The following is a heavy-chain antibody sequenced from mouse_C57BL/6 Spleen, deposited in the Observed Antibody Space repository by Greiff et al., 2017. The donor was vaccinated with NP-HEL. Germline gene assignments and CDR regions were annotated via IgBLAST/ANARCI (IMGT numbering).Heavy chain of an antibody. Sequence: QVHVKQSGAELVKPGASVKLSCKASGYTFTSYWMQWVKQRPGQGLEWIGEIDPSDSYTNYNQKFKGKATLTVDTSSSTAYMQLSSLTSEDSAVYYCATNWDVGYWGQGTTLTVSS. CDR1: GYTFTSYW. J-gene: IGHJ2*01. D-gene: IGHD4-1*01. V-gene: IGHV1-50*01. CDR2: IDPSDSYT. CDR3: ATNWDVGY.